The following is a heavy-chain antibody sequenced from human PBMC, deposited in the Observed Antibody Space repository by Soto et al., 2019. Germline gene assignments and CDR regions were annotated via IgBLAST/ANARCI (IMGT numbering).Heavy chain of an antibody. CDR1: GFTFSSYA. Sequence: GGSLRLSCAASGFTFSSYAMHWVRQAPGKGLEWVAVISYDGSNKYYADSVKGRFTISRDNSKNTLYLQMNSLRAEDTAVYYCARGRRCPTVTTGCVLDYWGQGTLVTVSS. CDR2: ISYDGSNK. D-gene: IGHD4-17*01. CDR3: ARGRRCPTVTTGCVLDY. V-gene: IGHV3-30-3*01. J-gene: IGHJ4*02.